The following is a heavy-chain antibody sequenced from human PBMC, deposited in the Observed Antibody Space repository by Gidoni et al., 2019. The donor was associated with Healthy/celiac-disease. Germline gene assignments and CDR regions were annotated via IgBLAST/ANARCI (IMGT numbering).Heavy chain of an antibody. CDR1: GGSFSGYY. CDR3: ATRWPRDVDY. Sequence: QVQLQQWGAGLLKPSEPLSLTCAVYGGSFSGYYWSWIRQPPGKGREWIGEINHSGSNNYNPSRKSRVTISVDTSKNQFSLKLSSVTAADTAVYYCATRWPRDVDYWGQGTLVTVSS. D-gene: IGHD4-17*01. J-gene: IGHJ4*02. V-gene: IGHV4-34*01. CDR2: INHSGSN.